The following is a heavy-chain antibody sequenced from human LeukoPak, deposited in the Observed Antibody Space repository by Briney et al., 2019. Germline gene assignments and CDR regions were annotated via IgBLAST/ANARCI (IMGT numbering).Heavy chain of an antibody. CDR1: GFTFSSYW. CDR2: INTDGRST. Sequence: GGSLKLSCSASGFTFSSYWMHWVRQAPDKGLVWVARINTDGRSTSYAASVKGRFTFSRDNAKSTLYLQMDSLRAEDTAVYYCVRDVWGDRDSYFDSWGQGTLVTVSS. V-gene: IGHV3-74*01. CDR3: VRDVWGDRDSYFDS. J-gene: IGHJ4*02. D-gene: IGHD2-21*01.